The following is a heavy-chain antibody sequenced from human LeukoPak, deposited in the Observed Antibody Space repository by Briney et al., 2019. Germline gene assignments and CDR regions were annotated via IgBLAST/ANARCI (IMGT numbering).Heavy chain of an antibody. Sequence: GGSLRLSCAASGFTVNNNYMSWVRQAPGKGLEWVSGIYSGGSTYYADSVKGRFTISRDNSKDTLYLQMNSLRAEDTAVYYCARAGLVYYFDYWGQGTLVTVSS. CDR3: ARAGLVYYFDY. CDR1: GFTVNNNY. J-gene: IGHJ4*02. CDR2: IYSGGST. V-gene: IGHV3-53*01. D-gene: IGHD3/OR15-3a*01.